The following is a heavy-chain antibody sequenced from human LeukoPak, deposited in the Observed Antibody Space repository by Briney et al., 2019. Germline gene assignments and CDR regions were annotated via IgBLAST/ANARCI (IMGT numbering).Heavy chain of an antibody. J-gene: IGHJ6*02. CDR1: GYTFTSYG. D-gene: IGHD2-15*01. V-gene: IGHV1-18*01. CDR2: ISAYNGNT. CDR3: ARVPPKSHCSGGSCYPHYYYYYGMDV. Sequence: ASVKVSCKASGYTFTSYGISWVRQAPGQGLEWMGWISAYNGNTNYAQKLQGRVTMTTDTSTSTAYMELRGLRSDDTAVYYCARVPPKSHCSGGSCYPHYYYYYGMDVWGQGTTVTVSS.